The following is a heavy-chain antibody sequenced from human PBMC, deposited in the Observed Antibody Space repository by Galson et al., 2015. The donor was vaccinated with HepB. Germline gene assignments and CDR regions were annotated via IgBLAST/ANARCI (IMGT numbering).Heavy chain of an antibody. Sequence: SVKVSCKASGGTFGTYTVTWVRQAPGQGLEWLGGIIPAYGKANYAQNFQGRGTITADESTTTSHLELRSLASEDTATYYCARLYCSSPSCYQKYYFDPWGQGTLVTVSS. CDR3: ARLYCSSPSCYQKYYFDP. V-gene: IGHV1-69*13. J-gene: IGHJ5*02. D-gene: IGHD2-2*01. CDR2: IIPAYGKA. CDR1: GGTFGTYT.